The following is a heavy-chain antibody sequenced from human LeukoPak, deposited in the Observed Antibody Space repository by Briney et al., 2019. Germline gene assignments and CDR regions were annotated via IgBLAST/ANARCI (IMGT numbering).Heavy chain of an antibody. CDR3: ASHYGDYSFFDY. V-gene: IGHV3-7*02. CDR1: GFTFSSYW. D-gene: IGHD4-17*01. Sequence: PGGSLRLSCAASGFTFSSYWMSWVRQAPGKGLERVANIKQDGSEKYYVDSVKGRFTISRDNAKNSLYLQMNSLRAEDTAVYYCASHYGDYSFFDYWGQGTLVTVSS. J-gene: IGHJ4*02. CDR2: IKQDGSEK.